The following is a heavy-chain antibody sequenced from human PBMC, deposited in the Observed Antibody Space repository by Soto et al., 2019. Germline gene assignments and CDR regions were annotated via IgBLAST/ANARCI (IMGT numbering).Heavy chain of an antibody. J-gene: IGHJ4*02. CDR1: GGSISSYY. Sequence: SETLSLTCTVSGGSISSYYWSWIRQPPGKGLEWIGYIYYSGSTNYNPSLKSRVTISVDTSKNQFSLKLSSVTVADTAVYYCARSDPYGSGSYFGWGQGTLVTVSS. V-gene: IGHV4-59*01. CDR3: ARSDPYGSGSYFG. CDR2: IYYSGST. D-gene: IGHD3-10*01.